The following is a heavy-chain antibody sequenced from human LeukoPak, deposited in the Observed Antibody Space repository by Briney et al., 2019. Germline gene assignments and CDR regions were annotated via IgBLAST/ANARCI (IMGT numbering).Heavy chain of an antibody. D-gene: IGHD1-1*01. CDR2: ISGSGGST. V-gene: IGHV3-23*01. J-gene: IGHJ4*02. CDR3: AKATKLDDFDY. CDR1: GFTFSSYS. Sequence: GGSLRLSCAASGFTFSSYSMNWVRQAPGKGLEWVSAISGSGGSTYYADSVKGRFTISRDNSKNTLYLQMNSLRAEDTAVYYCAKATKLDDFDYWGQGTLVTVSS.